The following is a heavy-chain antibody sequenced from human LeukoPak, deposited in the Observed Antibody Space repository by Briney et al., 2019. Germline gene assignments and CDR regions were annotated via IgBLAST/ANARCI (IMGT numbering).Heavy chain of an antibody. V-gene: IGHV4-39*07. CDR3: ARGGLPVAGSFDY. CDR2: IYYSGST. CDR1: GGSISSTSYY. J-gene: IGHJ4*02. D-gene: IGHD6-19*01. Sequence: SETLSLTCTVSGGSISSTSYYWGWIRQPPGKGLEWIGSIYYSGSTYYNPSLKSRVTISVDTSKNQFSLKLNSVTAADTAVYYCARGGLPVAGSFDYWGQGTLVTVSS.